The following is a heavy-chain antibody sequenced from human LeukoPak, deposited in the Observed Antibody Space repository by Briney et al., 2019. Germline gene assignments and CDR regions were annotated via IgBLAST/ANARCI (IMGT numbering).Heavy chain of an antibody. Sequence: EASVKVSCKASGGTFSSYAISWVRQAPGQGLEWMGGIIPIFGTANYAQKFQGRVTITTDESTSTAYMELSSLRSEDTAVYYCARVITMVRGVIKYWFDPWGQGTLVTVSS. V-gene: IGHV1-69*05. D-gene: IGHD3-10*01. CDR3: ARVITMVRGVIKYWFDP. CDR2: IIPIFGTA. CDR1: GGTFSSYA. J-gene: IGHJ5*02.